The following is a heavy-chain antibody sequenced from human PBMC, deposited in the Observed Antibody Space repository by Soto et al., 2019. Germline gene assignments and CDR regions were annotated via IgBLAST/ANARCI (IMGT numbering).Heavy chain of an antibody. Sequence: SETLSLTCTVSGGSISSYYWSWIRQPPGKGLEWIGYIYYSGSTNYNPSLKSRVTISVDTSKNQFSLKLSSVTAADTAVYYCARATYDFWSGYYPNHFDYWGQGTLVPVSS. J-gene: IGHJ4*02. CDR1: GGSISSYY. CDR2: IYYSGST. D-gene: IGHD3-3*01. CDR3: ARATYDFWSGYYPNHFDY. V-gene: IGHV4-59*01.